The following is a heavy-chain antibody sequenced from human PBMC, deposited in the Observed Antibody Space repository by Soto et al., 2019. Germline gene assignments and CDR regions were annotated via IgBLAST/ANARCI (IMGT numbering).Heavy chain of an antibody. CDR3: ARGVRGRITIFGVVIVNWFDP. CDR2: MNPNSGNT. Sequence: ASVKVSCKASGYTFTSYDINWVRQATGQGLEWMGWMNPNSGNTGYAQKFQGRVTMTRNTSISTAYMELSSLRSEDTAVYYCARGVRGRITIFGVVIVNWFDPWGQGTLVTVSS. J-gene: IGHJ5*02. CDR1: GYTFTSYD. V-gene: IGHV1-8*01. D-gene: IGHD3-3*01.